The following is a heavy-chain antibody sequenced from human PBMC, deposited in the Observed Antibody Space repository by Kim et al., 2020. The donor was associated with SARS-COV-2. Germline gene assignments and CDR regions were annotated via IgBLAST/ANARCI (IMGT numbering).Heavy chain of an antibody. Sequence: GGSLRLSCAASGFTFSSYAMSWVRQAPGKGLEWVSAISGSGGSTYYADSVKGRFTISRDNSKNTLYLQMNSLRAEDTAVYYCAKAKIIGVVVIATPSPRGILQHWGQGTLVTVSS. CDR1: GFTFSSYA. V-gene: IGHV3-23*01. D-gene: IGHD2-21*01. J-gene: IGHJ1*01. CDR2: ISGSGGST. CDR3: AKAKIIGVVVIATPSPRGILQH.